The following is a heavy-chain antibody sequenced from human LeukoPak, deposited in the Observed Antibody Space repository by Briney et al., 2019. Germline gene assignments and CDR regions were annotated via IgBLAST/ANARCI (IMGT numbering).Heavy chain of an antibody. J-gene: IGHJ6*02. D-gene: IGHD5-18*01. Sequence: SETLSLTCTVSGGSISSYYWSWIRQPPGKGLEWIGYIYYSGSTNYNPSLKSRVTISVDTSKNQFSLKLSSVTAADTAVYYCARWELGGYSYGQYYYGTDVWGQGTTVTVSS. CDR3: ARWELGGYSYGQYYYGTDV. CDR2: IYYSGST. CDR1: GGSISSYY. V-gene: IGHV4-59*01.